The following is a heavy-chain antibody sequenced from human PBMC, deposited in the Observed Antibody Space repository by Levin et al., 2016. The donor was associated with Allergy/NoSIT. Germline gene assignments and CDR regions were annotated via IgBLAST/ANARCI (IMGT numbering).Heavy chain of an antibody. J-gene: IGHJ3*01. V-gene: IGHV3-7*03. CDR2: IKPDGSEI. D-gene: IGHD6-13*01. CDR3: ARLIAPLGINTFDGRGTDTFDV. Sequence: GGSLRLSCAASRFTFSTYWMTWLRQAPQKGLEWVANIKPDGSEIHYADSVRGRFTISRDNAKSSLYLQMNSLRAEDTAVYYCARLIAPLGINTFDGRGTDTFDVWGQGTVVTVSS. CDR1: RFTFSTYW.